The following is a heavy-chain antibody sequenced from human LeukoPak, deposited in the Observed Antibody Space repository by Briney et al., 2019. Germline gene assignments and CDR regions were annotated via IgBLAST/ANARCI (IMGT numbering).Heavy chain of an antibody. CDR3: ARRTSGAFAI. CDR2: ISGAGGRT. V-gene: IGHV3-23*01. J-gene: IGHJ3*02. CDR1: GFTFSSYA. Sequence: GGSLRLSCAASGFTFSSYAMNWVRQAPGKGLEWVSAISGAGGRTDYADSVKGRFTISRDNSKNTLYLQMNSLRAEDTAVYYCARRTSGAFAIWGQGTKVTVSS.